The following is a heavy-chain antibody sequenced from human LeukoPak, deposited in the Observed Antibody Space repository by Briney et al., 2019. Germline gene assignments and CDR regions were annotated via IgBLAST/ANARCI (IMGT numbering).Heavy chain of an antibody. J-gene: IGHJ4*02. V-gene: IGHV3-23*01. D-gene: IGHD6-19*01. CDR2: ISGSGTTT. CDR3: AKDGVGWYYNFDY. CDR1: GFTFSTYA. Sequence: GGSLRLSCAASGFTFSTYAMSWVRQAPGKGLEWVSAISGSGTTTYYADSVKGRFTISRDNSKNTLYLQMNSLRAEDTAVYSCAKDGVGWYYNFDYWGLGTLVTVSS.